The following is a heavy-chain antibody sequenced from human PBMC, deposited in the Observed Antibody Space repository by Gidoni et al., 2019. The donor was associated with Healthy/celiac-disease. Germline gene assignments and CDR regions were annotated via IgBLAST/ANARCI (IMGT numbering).Heavy chain of an antibody. J-gene: IGHJ6*02. CDR2: INHSGST. D-gene: IGHD3-22*01. CDR3: ARVHSSGYYVRGYYGMDV. V-gene: IGHV4-34*01. CDR1: GGSFSDYY. Sequence: QVQLQQWGAGLLKPSETLSLTCAVYGGSFSDYYWSWIRQPPGKGLEWIGEINHSGSTNYNPSLKSRVTISVDTSKNQFSLKLSSVTAADTAVYYCARVHSSGYYVRGYYGMDVWGQGTTVTVSS.